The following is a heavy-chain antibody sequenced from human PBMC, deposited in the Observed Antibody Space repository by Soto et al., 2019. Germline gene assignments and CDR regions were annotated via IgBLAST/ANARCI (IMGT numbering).Heavy chain of an antibody. Sequence: ASVKVSCKASGYTFTSYDINWVRQATGQGLEWMGWMNPNSGNTGYAQKFQGRVTMTRNTSISTAYIELSSLRSEDTAVYYCARGLLEYEILTGLASYYFDYWGQGTLVTVSS. V-gene: IGHV1-8*01. CDR1: GYTFTSYD. CDR3: ARGLLEYEILTGLASYYFDY. J-gene: IGHJ4*02. D-gene: IGHD3-9*01. CDR2: MNPNSGNT.